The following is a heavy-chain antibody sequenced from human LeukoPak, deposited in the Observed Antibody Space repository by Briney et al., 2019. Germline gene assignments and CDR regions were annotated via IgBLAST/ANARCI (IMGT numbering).Heavy chain of an antibody. D-gene: IGHD6-6*01. CDR3: ARFYSSSSGSWFDP. V-gene: IGHV4-39*07. CDR1: GGSISSSSYY. J-gene: IGHJ5*02. Sequence: SETLSLTCTVSGGSISSSSYYWGWNRQPPGKGLEWIGSIYYSGSTYYNPSLQSRVTISVDTSKNQFSLKLSSVTAADTAVYYCARFYSSSSGSWFDPWGQGTLVTVSS. CDR2: IYYSGST.